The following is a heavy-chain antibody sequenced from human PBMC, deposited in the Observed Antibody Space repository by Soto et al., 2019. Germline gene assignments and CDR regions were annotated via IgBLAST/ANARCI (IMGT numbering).Heavy chain of an antibody. J-gene: IGHJ4*02. D-gene: IGHD3-3*01. CDR3: ARDQFYDFWSGYPDY. V-gene: IGHV1-3*01. Sequence: QVQLVQSGAEVKKPGASVEVSCKASGYTFTSYAMHWVRQAPGQRLEWMGWINAGNGNTKYSQKFQGRVTITRDTSANAAYMELSSLRSEDTAVYYCARDQFYDFWSGYPDYWGQVTLVTVSS. CDR2: INAGNGNT. CDR1: GYTFTSYA.